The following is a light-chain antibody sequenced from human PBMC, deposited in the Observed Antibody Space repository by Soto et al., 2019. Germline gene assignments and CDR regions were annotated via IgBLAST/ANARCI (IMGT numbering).Light chain of an antibody. Sequence: QSALTQPASVSGSPGQSITISCTGTSSDVGGYNDVSWYQQHPGKAPKLMIYEVSNRPSGVSNRFSGSNSGNTASLTISGLQAEDEADYYCSSYTSTSFYVFGTGTQLTVL. V-gene: IGLV2-14*01. J-gene: IGLJ1*01. CDR3: SSYTSTSFYV. CDR2: EVS. CDR1: SSDVGGYND.